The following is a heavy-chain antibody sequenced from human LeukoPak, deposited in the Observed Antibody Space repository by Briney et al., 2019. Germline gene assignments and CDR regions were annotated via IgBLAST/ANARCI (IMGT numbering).Heavy chain of an antibody. Sequence: GGSLRLSCAASGFTFSSYAMHWVRQAPGKGLEWVAVISYDGSNKYYADSVKGRFTISRDNSKNTLYLQMNSLRAEDTAVYYCARCGGDCYFYYFDYWGQGTLVTVSS. CDR2: ISYDGSNK. CDR3: ARCGGDCYFYYFDY. D-gene: IGHD2-21*02. CDR1: GFTFSSYA. J-gene: IGHJ4*02. V-gene: IGHV3-30-3*01.